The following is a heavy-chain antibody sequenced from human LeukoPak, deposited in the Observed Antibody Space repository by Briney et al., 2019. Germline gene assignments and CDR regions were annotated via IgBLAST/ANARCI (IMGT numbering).Heavy chain of an antibody. CDR1: GGSISPYY. Sequence: SETLSLTCTMSGGSISPYYWSWIRQPPGKGLEWIAYIFHSGTTKYNPSLKSRVTISVDTSKNQFSLKLTSVTAADTAVYHCARALRGYYMDVWGKGTTVTVSS. CDR2: IFHSGTT. V-gene: IGHV4-59*01. CDR3: ARALRGYYMDV. J-gene: IGHJ6*03. D-gene: IGHD3-10*01.